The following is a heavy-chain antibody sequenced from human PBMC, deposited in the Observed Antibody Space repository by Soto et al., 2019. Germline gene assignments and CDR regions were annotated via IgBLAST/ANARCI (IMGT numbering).Heavy chain of an antibody. Sequence: QVQLVESGGGVVQPGRSLRLSCAASGFTFSSYGMHWVRQAPGKGLEWVTTIWYDGSNDYYADSVKGRFTISRDNSKNTLYLQMSRLRAEDTAVYFCARDASGAPDDAFDIWGQGTMVTVSS. J-gene: IGHJ3*02. V-gene: IGHV3-33*01. CDR2: IWYDGSND. CDR1: GFTFSSYG. CDR3: ARDASGAPDDAFDI. D-gene: IGHD2-15*01.